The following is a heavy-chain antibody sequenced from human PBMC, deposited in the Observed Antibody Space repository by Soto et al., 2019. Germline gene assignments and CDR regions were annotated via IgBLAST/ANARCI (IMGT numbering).Heavy chain of an antibody. D-gene: IGHD2-2*02. CDR3: ARDRIVVVPAAIREGYYYYGMDV. Sequence: SETLSLTCTVSGGSISSGDYYWSWIRQPPGKGLEWIGYIYYSGSTYYNPSLKSRVTISVDTSKNQFSLKLSSVTAADTAVYYRARDRIVVVPAAIREGYYYYGMDVWVQGTTVTVSS. V-gene: IGHV4-30-4*01. CDR1: GGSISSGDYY. CDR2: IYYSGST. J-gene: IGHJ6*02.